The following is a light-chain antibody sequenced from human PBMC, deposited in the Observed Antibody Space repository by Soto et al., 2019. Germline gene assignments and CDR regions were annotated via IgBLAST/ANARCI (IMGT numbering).Light chain of an antibody. CDR2: EVS. V-gene: IGLV2-18*01. Sequence: QTPLSQPASVSVSPGQSDTISCTGTSSDVCSYNRVSWYHQPPGTAPKLMIYEVSNRPSGVPDRFSGSKYGNTASLTISGLQAEVEADYYCSLYTSTSTYVFGTGTTVTV. CDR3: SLYTSTSTYV. CDR1: SSDVCSYNR. J-gene: IGLJ1*01.